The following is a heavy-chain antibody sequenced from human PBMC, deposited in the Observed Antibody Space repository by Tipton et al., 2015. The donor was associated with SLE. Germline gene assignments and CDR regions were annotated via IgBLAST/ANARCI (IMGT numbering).Heavy chain of an antibody. D-gene: IGHD3-10*01. J-gene: IGHJ4*02. V-gene: IGHV3-30*18. CDR2: ISYDGSNK. Sequence: SLRLSCAASGFTFSNYDMHWVRQAPGKGLEWVAVISYDGSNKYYADSVKGRFTISRDNSKNTLYLQMNSLRAEDTAAYYCAKDLIPYYYGSGSYYNGGIFDYWGQGTLVTVSS. CDR1: GFTFSNYD. CDR3: AKDLIPYYYGSGSYYNGGIFDY.